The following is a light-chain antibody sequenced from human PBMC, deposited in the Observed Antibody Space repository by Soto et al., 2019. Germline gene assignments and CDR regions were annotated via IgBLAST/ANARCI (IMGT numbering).Light chain of an antibody. CDR3: EQYNNWPLYP. CDR2: GAS. V-gene: IGKV3-15*01. CDR1: QSVSSN. J-gene: IGKJ2*01. Sequence: EIVMPQSPATLSVSPGERATLSCRTSQSVSSNLAWYHQKPGQAPRLLIYGASTRATGIPARFSGGGSGTEFTLTISSLQSEDFAVYYCEQYNNWPLYPFGQGTKLEIK.